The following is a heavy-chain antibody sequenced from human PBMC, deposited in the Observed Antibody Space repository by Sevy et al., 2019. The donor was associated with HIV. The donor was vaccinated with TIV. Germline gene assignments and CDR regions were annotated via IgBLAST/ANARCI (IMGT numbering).Heavy chain of an antibody. V-gene: IGHV3-15*01. D-gene: IGHD6-13*01. CDR1: GFTFSNAW. CDR2: IKSKTDGGTT. CDR3: TTSSSWIIGYYYYYYGMDV. J-gene: IGHJ6*02. Sequence: GSLRLSCAASGFTFSNAWMSWVRQAPGKGLEWVGRIKSKTDGGTTDYAAPVKGRFTISRDDSKNTLYLQMNSLKTEDTAVYYCTTSSSWIIGYYYYYYGMDVWGQGTTVTVSS.